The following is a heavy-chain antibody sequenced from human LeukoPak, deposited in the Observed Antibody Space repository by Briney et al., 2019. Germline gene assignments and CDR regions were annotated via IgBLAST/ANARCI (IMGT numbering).Heavy chain of an antibody. J-gene: IGHJ4*02. CDR2: IYYSGST. V-gene: IGHV4-61*01. CDR3: ARDWDY. Sequence: SETLSLTCNVSGGSVSSGSYYWGWIRQPPGKGLEWIGYIYYSGSTNYNPSLKSRVTISVDTSKNQFSLKLSSVAAADAAVYYCARDWDYWGQGTLVTVSS. CDR1: GGSVSSGSYY.